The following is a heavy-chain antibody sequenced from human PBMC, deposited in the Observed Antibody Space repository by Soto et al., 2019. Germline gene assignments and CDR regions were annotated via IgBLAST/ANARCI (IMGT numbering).Heavy chain of an antibody. Sequence: PSETLSLTCAVYGGSFSGYYWSWIRQPPGKGLEWIGEINHSGSTNYNPSLKSRVTISVDTSKNQFSLKLSSVTAADTAVYYCARRRRYAARHFDYWGQGTLVTVSS. V-gene: IGHV4-34*01. CDR1: GGSFSGYY. CDR2: INHSGST. D-gene: IGHD6-6*01. J-gene: IGHJ4*02. CDR3: ARRRRYAARHFDY.